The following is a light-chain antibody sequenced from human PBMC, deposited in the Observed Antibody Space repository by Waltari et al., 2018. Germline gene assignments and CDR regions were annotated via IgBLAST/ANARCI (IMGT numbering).Light chain of an antibody. CDR2: GAS. CDR3: QQYENLPPLT. V-gene: IGKV1-33*01. CDR1: QDIINF. J-gene: IGKJ4*01. Sequence: DIQMTQSPSSLSASVGDRVTITCQASQDIINFLNWYKQKQGKAPKLLIYGASNLQTGVPSRFSGSGSGTYFTFTISSLQPEDIATYYCQQYENLPPLTFGGGTKVEIK.